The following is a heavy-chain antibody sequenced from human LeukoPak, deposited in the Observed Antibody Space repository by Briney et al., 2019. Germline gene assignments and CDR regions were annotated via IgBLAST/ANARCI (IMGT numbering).Heavy chain of an antibody. CDR1: GYTFTSYA. Sequence: PLASVKVSCKASGYTFTSYAMHWVRQAPGQRLEWMGWINAGNGNTKYSQKFQGRVTITRDTSASTAYMELSSLRSEDTAVYYCARDRSFKELLPDYWGQGTLVTVSS. V-gene: IGHV1-3*01. CDR3: ARDRSFKELLPDY. CDR2: INAGNGNT. D-gene: IGHD2-15*01. J-gene: IGHJ4*02.